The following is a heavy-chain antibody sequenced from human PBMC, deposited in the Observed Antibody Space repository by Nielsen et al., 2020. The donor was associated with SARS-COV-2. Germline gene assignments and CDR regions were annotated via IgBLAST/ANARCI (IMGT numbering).Heavy chain of an antibody. J-gene: IGHJ4*02. D-gene: IGHD3-10*02. CDR2: ILQDGGEK. Sequence: GESLKISCAASGFTFTNNWMTWVRQVPGKGLEWVANILQDGGEKSYVDSVKGRFTISRDNAKTSVYLQMNSLRAEDTAVYYCARHVYHGLDSWGQGTLVIASS. CDR1: GFTFTNNW. CDR3: ARHVYHGLDS. V-gene: IGHV3-7*01.